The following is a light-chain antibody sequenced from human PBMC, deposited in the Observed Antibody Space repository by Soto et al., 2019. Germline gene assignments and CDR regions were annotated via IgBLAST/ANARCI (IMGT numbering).Light chain of an antibody. CDR1: QSISTY. J-gene: IGKJ2*01. CDR2: AAS. V-gene: IGKV1-39*01. Sequence: DLQMTQSPSSLSASVGDRVTITCRASQSISTYLNWYQQRPGKAPELLIYAASRLQRGVPSRFSGSGSGTDFTLTISSLQSEDFATYYCQQTYSTPYTFGQGTKLEI. CDR3: QQTYSTPYT.